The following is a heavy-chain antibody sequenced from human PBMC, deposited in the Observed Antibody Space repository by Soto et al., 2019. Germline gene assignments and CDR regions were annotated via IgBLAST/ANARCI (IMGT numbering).Heavy chain of an antibody. J-gene: IGHJ3*02. CDR1: GYTFTSYA. CDR3: AREIRRDAAAPDAFDI. CDR2: INAGNGNT. Sequence: RASVKVSCKASGYTFTSYAMHWVRQAPGQRLEWMGWINAGNGNTKYSQKFQGRVTITRDTSASTAYMELSSLRSEDTAVYYCAREIRRDAAAPDAFDIWGQGTMVTVSS. D-gene: IGHD6-13*01. V-gene: IGHV1-3*01.